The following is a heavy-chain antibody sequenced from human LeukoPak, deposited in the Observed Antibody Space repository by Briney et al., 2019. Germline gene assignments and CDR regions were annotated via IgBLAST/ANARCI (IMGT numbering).Heavy chain of an antibody. Sequence: ASVKVSCKASGYTFTGYYIHWVRQAPGQGLEWMGRINPNNGGANYAQKFQGRVTMTRDMSMSTAYMELSRLRSVDTAVYYCAGEDNSSGYRPFDIWGQGTMVTVPS. V-gene: IGHV1-2*06. CDR3: AGEDNSSGYRPFDI. CDR1: GYTFTGYY. D-gene: IGHD3-22*01. J-gene: IGHJ3*02. CDR2: INPNNGGA.